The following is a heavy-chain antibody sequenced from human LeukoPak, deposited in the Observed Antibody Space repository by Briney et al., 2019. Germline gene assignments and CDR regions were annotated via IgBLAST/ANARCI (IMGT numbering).Heavy chain of an antibody. CDR2: IYYSGST. CDR1: GGSISSGDYY. Sequence: SETLSLTCTVSGGSISSGDYYWSWIRQPPGKGLEWIGYIYYSGSTYYNPSLKSRVTISVDTSKNQFSLRLSSVTTADTAVYYCASDFSEKGGNTVHYWYFDLWGRGTLVTVSS. V-gene: IGHV4-30-4*01. J-gene: IGHJ2*01. D-gene: IGHD4-23*01. CDR3: ASDFSEKGGNTVHYWYFDL.